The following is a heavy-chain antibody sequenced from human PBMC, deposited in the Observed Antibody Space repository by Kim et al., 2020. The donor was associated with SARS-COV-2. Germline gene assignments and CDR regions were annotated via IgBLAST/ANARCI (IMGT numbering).Heavy chain of an antibody. CDR1: GFTVSSNY. D-gene: IGHD6-13*01. Sequence: GGSLRLSCAASGFTVSSNYMSWVRQAPGKGLEWVSVIYSGGSTYYADSVKGRFTISRDNSKNTLYLQMNSLRAEDTAVYYCAREIRIGSSSHFDYWGQGTLVTVSS. CDR2: IYSGGST. J-gene: IGHJ4*02. CDR3: AREIRIGSSSHFDY. V-gene: IGHV3-53*01.